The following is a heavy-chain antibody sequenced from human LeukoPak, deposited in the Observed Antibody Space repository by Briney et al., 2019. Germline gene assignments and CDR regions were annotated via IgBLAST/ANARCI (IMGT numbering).Heavy chain of an antibody. CDR1: GFTFNRRG. CDR3: AKDDDFWSGYYTPRFDY. Sequence: GGSLRLSCGASGFTFNRRGMHWVRQAPGKGLEWVAFIRYDGGETFYADSVKGRFTISRDNSKNTLYLQMNSLRAEDTAVYYCAKDDDFWSGYYTPRFDYWGQGTLVTVSS. J-gene: IGHJ4*02. D-gene: IGHD3-3*01. CDR2: IRYDGGET. V-gene: IGHV3-30*02.